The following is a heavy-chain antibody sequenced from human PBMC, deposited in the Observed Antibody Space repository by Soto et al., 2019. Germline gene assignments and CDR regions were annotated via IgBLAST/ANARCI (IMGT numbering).Heavy chain of an antibody. V-gene: IGHV1-18*04. CDR3: ARISYPALQGAFDI. Sequence: QGHLEQSGGEVKKPGASVQVSCRALDYTSITYGLSWVRQAPGQGLEWMGLINPYNGNTVYAQKFQGRVTMTRDTSTDTAYMELRSLRFNDTAVYYCARISYPALQGAFDIWGHGTMVTVSS. D-gene: IGHD3-3*01. J-gene: IGHJ3*02. CDR1: DYTSITYG. CDR2: INPYNGNT.